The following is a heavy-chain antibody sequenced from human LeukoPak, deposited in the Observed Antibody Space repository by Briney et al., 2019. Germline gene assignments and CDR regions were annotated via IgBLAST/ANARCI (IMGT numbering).Heavy chain of an antibody. CDR1: GGSISSGGYY. CDR3: ARGLRLHTPKGPQYYFDY. CDR2: IYYSGST. V-gene: IGHV4-31*03. J-gene: IGHJ4*02. Sequence: PSETLSLTCTVSGGSISSGGYYWSWIRQHPGKGLEWIGYIYYSGSTYYNPSLKSRVTISVDTSKNQFSLKLSSVTAADTAVYYCARGLRLHTPKGPQYYFDYWGQGTLVTVSS. D-gene: IGHD2-15*01.